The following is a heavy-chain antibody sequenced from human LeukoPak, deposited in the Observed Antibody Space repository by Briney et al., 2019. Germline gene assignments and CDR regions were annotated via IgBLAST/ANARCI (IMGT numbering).Heavy chain of an antibody. CDR1: GYTFTGYY. CDR3: ARDSSTSPRFGYYYYMDV. V-gene: IGHV1-2*02. CDR2: INPNSGGT. J-gene: IGHJ6*03. D-gene: IGHD2-2*01. Sequence: GASVKVSCKASGYTFTGYYMHWVRQAPGQGLEWMGWINPNSGGTNYAQKFQGRVTMTRDTSISTAYMELSRLRSDDTAVYYCARDSSTSPRFGYYYYMDVWGKGTTVTVSS.